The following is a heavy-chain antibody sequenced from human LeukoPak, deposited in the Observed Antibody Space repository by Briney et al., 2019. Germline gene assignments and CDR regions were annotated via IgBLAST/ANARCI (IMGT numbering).Heavy chain of an antibody. D-gene: IGHD1-26*01. Sequence: GGSLRLSCAASGFTFSSYAMHWVRQAPGKGLEWVAVISYDGSNKYYADSVKGRFTISRDNSKNTLYLQMNSLRAEDTAVYYCARDRLYSGSYVKMGYYYYGMDVWGQGTTVTVSS. J-gene: IGHJ6*02. CDR1: GFTFSSYA. CDR3: ARDRLYSGSYVKMGYYYYGMDV. CDR2: ISYDGSNK. V-gene: IGHV3-30-3*01.